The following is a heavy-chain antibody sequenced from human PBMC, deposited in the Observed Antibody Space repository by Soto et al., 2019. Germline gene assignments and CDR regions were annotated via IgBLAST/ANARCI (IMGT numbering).Heavy chain of an antibody. CDR2: ITPISGTA. CDR1: GGTFSSYA. V-gene: IGHV1-69*06. D-gene: IGHD6-13*01. Sequence: QVRLVQSGAEVKKPGSSVKVSCKASGGTFSSYAISWVRQAPGQGLEWIGGITPISGTANHAQRFQDRVTITADKSTSTAYMELSSLRSEDTAVYYCARDPPYSSSWYGGWFDPWGQGTLVTVSS. CDR3: ARDPPYSSSWYGGWFDP. J-gene: IGHJ5*02.